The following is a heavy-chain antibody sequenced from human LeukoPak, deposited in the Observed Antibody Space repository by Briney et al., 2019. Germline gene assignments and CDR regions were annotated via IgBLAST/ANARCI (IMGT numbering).Heavy chain of an antibody. Sequence: PGGSLRLSCAASQFTLSKYWMSWVRQTPGKGLEWVANIKQDGSEKNYVDSVKGRFTISRDNSKNTLYLQMNSLRAEDTAVYYCAKGGNTAMVREYFDYWGQGTLVTVSS. CDR1: QFTLSKYW. CDR3: AKGGNTAMVREYFDY. D-gene: IGHD5-18*01. J-gene: IGHJ4*02. V-gene: IGHV3-7*03. CDR2: IKQDGSEK.